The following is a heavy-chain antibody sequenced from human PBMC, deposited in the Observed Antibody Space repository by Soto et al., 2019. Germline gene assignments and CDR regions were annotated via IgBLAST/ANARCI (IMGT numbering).Heavy chain of an antibody. CDR1: GFTFSYNS. D-gene: IGHD5-12*01. V-gene: IGHV3-48*02. CDR2: INSGSSSI. J-gene: IGHJ4*02. CDR3: ARGRAGYGGNLDY. Sequence: EVQLVESGGGLVQPGGSLRLSCAASGFTFSYNSMNWVRQAPGKGLEWVSYINSGSSSIYYADSVKGRFTISRDNAKKSLYLQMNSLRDEDTAVYFCARGRAGYGGNLDYWGQGTLVTVSS.